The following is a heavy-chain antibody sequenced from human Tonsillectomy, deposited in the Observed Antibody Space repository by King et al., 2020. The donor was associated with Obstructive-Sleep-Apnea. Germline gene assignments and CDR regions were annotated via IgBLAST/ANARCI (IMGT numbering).Heavy chain of an antibody. D-gene: IGHD3-22*01. Sequence: QLVQSGGGLVQPGGSLRLSCAASGFTFGSYWMTWVRQAPGRGLEWVANIRQDESQKYYVDSVKGRFTISRDNAKNSLYLQMNSLRADDTAVYYSARDRSYETTGYYYDVFDMWGQGTMVTVSS. J-gene: IGHJ3*02. CDR3: ARDRSYETTGYYYDVFDM. V-gene: IGHV3-7*03. CDR1: GFTFGSYW. CDR2: IRQDESQK.